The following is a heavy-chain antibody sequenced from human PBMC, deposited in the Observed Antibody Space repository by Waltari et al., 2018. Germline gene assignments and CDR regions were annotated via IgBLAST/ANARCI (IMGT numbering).Heavy chain of an antibody. CDR3: ARLPISLGVGSVFDI. D-gene: IGHD2-15*01. J-gene: IGHJ3*02. V-gene: IGHV4-39*01. Sequence: QMQLQESGPGLVKPSEPLSLPCTVSGGSISSSTYYWGWIRQPPGKGLEWIGNSYYSGSTYYKPSLKSRLTISVDTSKNQFSLNLRSVTAADTAVYYCARLPISLGVGSVFDIWGQGTMVTVSS. CDR2: SYYSGST. CDR1: GGSISSSTYY.